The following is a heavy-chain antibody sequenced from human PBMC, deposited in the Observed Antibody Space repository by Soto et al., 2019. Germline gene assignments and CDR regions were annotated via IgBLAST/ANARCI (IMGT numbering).Heavy chain of an antibody. CDR2: ISAYNGNT. J-gene: IGHJ3*02. V-gene: IGHV1-18*01. CDR1: GYTFTSYG. Sequence: ASVKVSWKASGYTFTSYGISWVRQAPGQGLEWMGWISAYNGNTNYAQKLQGRVTMTTDTSTSTAYMELRSLRSDDTAVYYCARDPKIAVAGRSDAFDIWGQGTMVTVSS. CDR3: ARDPKIAVAGRSDAFDI. D-gene: IGHD6-19*01.